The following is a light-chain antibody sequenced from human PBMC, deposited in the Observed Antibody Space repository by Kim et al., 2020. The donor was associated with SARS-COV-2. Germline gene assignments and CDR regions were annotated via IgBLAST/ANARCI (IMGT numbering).Light chain of an antibody. CDR1: NIGSKS. J-gene: IGLJ3*02. Sequence: APRKTARITCGGNNIGSKSVTWYQQKPGQAPVLVIYYDSDRPSGIPERFSGSNSGNTATLTISRVEAGDEADYYCQVWDSSSDHWVFGGGTQLTVL. V-gene: IGLV3-21*04. CDR2: YDS. CDR3: QVWDSSSDHWV.